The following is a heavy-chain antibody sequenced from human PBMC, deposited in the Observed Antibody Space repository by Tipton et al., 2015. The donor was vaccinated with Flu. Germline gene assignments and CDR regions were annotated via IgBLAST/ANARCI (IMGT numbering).Heavy chain of an antibody. CDR3: ARGGDGYNPIDY. D-gene: IGHD5-24*01. CDR2: IYTSGST. CDR1: GGSFSGYY. V-gene: IGHV4-59*10. J-gene: IGHJ4*02. Sequence: TLSLTCAVYGGSFSGYYWSWIRQPPGKGLEWIGRIYTSGSTNYNPSLKSRVTISVDTSKNQFSLKLSSVTAADTAVYYCARGGDGYNPIDYWGQGTLVTVSS.